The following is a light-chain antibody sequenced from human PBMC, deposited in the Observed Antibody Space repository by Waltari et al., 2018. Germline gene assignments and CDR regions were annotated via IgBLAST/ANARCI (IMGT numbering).Light chain of an antibody. V-gene: IGLV2-11*01. CDR2: DVN. CDR1: SSDVGGHNY. CDR3: CSYAGSYTWV. J-gene: IGLJ3*02. Sequence: QSALTQPRSVSGSPGQSVTISCTGTSSDVGGHNYVSWYQQHPGKAHKVMIYDVNKGPSGVPDRFSGSKSGNTASLTISGLQAEDEADYYCCSYAGSYTWVFGGGTKLTVL.